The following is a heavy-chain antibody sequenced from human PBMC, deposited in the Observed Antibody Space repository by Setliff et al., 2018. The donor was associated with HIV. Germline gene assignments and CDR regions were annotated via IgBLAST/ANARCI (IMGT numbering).Heavy chain of an antibody. D-gene: IGHD5-12*01. CDR1: GYSISSGYY. J-gene: IGHJ4*02. Sequence: SETLSLTCAVSGYSISSGYYWGWIRQPPGKGLEWIGSIYHSGSTYYNPSLKSRVTMSVDTSKNQFSLKLSSVTAADTAVYYCARMYSGYDWSPAGARTRYFDYWGQGTLVTVSS. CDR2: IYHSGST. CDR3: ARMYSGYDWSPAGARTRYFDY. V-gene: IGHV4-38-2*01.